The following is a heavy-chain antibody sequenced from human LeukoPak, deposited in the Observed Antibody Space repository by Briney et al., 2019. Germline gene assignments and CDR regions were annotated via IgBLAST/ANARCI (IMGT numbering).Heavy chain of an antibody. V-gene: IGHV4-31*03. Sequence: SETLSLTCTVSGGSISSGGYYWSWIRQHPGKGLEWIGYIYYSGSTYYNPSLKSRVTISVDTSKNQFSLKLSSVTAADTAVYYCARNYYYDRSGYHGQNWFDPWGQGTLVTVSS. CDR1: GGSISSGGYY. J-gene: IGHJ5*02. D-gene: IGHD3-22*01. CDR3: ARNYYYDRSGYHGQNWFDP. CDR2: IYYSGST.